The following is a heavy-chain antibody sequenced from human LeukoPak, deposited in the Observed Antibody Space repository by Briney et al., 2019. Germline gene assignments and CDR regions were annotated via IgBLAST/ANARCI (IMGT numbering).Heavy chain of an antibody. Sequence: ASVKVSCKASGYTFTGYDINWVRQATGQGLEWMGWMNPNSGNTGYAQKFQGRVTMTRNTSISTAYMELSSLRSEDTAVYYCASSSSWPAHDAFDIWGQGTMVTVSS. CDR1: GYTFTGYD. D-gene: IGHD6-13*01. CDR2: MNPNSGNT. J-gene: IGHJ3*02. V-gene: IGHV1-8*02. CDR3: ASSSSWPAHDAFDI.